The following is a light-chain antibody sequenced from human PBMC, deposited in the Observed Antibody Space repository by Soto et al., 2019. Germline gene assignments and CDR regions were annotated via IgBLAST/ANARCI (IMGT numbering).Light chain of an antibody. CDR1: SGSVSTNYY. Sequence: QTVVTQEPSFSVSPGGTVTLTWGLSSGSVSTNYYPSWYQQTPGQAPRTLIYNTNTRSSGVPDRFSGSILGNKAALTITGAQADDESDYYCVLYMGSGISVFGGGTKLTVL. V-gene: IGLV8-61*01. CDR2: NTN. J-gene: IGLJ3*02. CDR3: VLYMGSGISV.